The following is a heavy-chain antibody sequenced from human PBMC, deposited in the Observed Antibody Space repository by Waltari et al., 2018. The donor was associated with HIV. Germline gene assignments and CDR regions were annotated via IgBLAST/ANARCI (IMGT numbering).Heavy chain of an antibody. D-gene: IGHD4-17*01. Sequence: QVQLVQSGAEVKKPGASVKVSCKASGYTFTGYYMHWVRQAPGQGLEWRGWINPNSGGTNYAQKFQGRVTMTRDTSISTAYMELSRLRSDDTAVYYCARAGTTVTTGGAFDIWGQGTMVTVSS. CDR1: GYTFTGYY. V-gene: IGHV1-2*02. CDR2: INPNSGGT. CDR3: ARAGTTVTTGGAFDI. J-gene: IGHJ3*02.